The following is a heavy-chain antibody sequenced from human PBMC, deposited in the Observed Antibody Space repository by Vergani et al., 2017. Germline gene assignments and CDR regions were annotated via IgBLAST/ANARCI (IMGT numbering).Heavy chain of an antibody. CDR2: ISWNSGSI. CDR1: GFTFDDYA. D-gene: IGHD3-3*01. CDR3: AKDHYDFWSGYPNLSPFDL. Sequence: EVQLVESGGGLVQPGRSLRLSCAASGFTFDDYAMHWVRHAPGKGLEWVSGISWNSGSIGYEDSVKGRFTISRDNAKNSLYLQMNSLRAEDTALYYCAKDHYDFWSGYPNLSPFDLWGRGTLVTVSS. V-gene: IGHV3-9*01. J-gene: IGHJ2*01.